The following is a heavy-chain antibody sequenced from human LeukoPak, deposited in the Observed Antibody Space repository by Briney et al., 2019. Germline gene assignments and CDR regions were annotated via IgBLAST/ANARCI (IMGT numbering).Heavy chain of an antibody. D-gene: IGHD5-12*01. V-gene: IGHV5-51*01. J-gene: IGHJ3*02. CDR1: GYSFTSYW. Sequence: GESLKISCKGSGYSFTSYWIGWVRQMPGKGLEWMGIIYPGDSDTRYSPSFQGQVTISADKSISTAYLQWSSLKASDTAMYYCARQSRSGYDLDAFDIWGQGTMVTVSS. CDR2: IYPGDSDT. CDR3: ARQSRSGYDLDAFDI.